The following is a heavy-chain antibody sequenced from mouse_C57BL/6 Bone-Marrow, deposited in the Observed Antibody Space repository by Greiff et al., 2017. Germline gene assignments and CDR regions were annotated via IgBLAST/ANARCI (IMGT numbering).Heavy chain of an antibody. CDR2: IYPGNSDT. CDR3: YYGSSWYFDV. D-gene: IGHD1-1*01. CDR1: GYTFTSYW. Sequence: EVQLQQSGTVLARPGASVTMSCKTSGYTFTSYWMHWVKQRPGQGLEWIGAIYPGNSDTSYNQKYKGKAKLTAVTSASTAYVELSSLTSENSAVYYCYYGSSWYFDVWGTGTTVTVSS. V-gene: IGHV1-5*01. J-gene: IGHJ1*03.